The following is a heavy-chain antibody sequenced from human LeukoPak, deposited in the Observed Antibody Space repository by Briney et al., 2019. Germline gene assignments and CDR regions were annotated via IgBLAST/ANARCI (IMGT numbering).Heavy chain of an antibody. V-gene: IGHV3-74*01. J-gene: IGHJ4*02. D-gene: IGHD5-18*01. CDR3: AKGGPYSYVPPDY. Sequence: AGGSLRLSCAASGFTFSGYWMHWVRQAPGKGLVWVSHINGDGSSTNYADSVKGRFTISRDNAKNTLYLQMNSLSTEDTAVYYCAKGGPYSYVPPDYWGQGTLVIVSS. CDR1: GFTFSGYW. CDR2: INGDGSST.